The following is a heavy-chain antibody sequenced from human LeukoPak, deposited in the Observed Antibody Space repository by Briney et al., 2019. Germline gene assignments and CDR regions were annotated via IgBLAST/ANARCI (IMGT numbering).Heavy chain of an antibody. CDR1: GFTFSNYG. V-gene: IGHV3-30*18. D-gene: IGHD3-22*01. Sequence: GKSLRLSCAASGFTFSNYGMHWVRQAPGKGLEWVAVISHDGNNKYYADSVKGRFIVSRDNSKDTVFLQMNTLRAEDTAVYYCAKVRSMIVVVISACDIWGQGTMVTVSS. J-gene: IGHJ3*02. CDR2: ISHDGNNK. CDR3: AKVRSMIVVVISACDI.